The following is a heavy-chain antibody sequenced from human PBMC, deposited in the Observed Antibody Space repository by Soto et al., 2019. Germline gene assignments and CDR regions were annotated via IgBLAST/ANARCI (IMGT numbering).Heavy chain of an antibody. CDR2: INSDGSST. CDR3: ARARIAVAGYGY. D-gene: IGHD6-19*01. Sequence: PGGSLRLSCAASGCSFSSYWMHWVRQAPGKGLVWVSRINSDGSSTSYADSVKGRFTISRDNAKNTLYLQMNSLRAEDTAVYYCARARIAVAGYGYWGQGTLVTVSS. CDR1: GCSFSSYW. J-gene: IGHJ1*01. V-gene: IGHV3-74*01.